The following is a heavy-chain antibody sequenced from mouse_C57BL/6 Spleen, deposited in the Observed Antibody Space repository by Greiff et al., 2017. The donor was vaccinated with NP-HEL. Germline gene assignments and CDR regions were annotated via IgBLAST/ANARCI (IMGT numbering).Heavy chain of an antibody. V-gene: IGHV1-64*01. CDR1: GYTFTSYW. Sequence: QVQLQQPGAELVKPGASVKLSCKASGYTFTSYWMHWVKQSPGQGLEWIGMIHPNSGSTNYNEKFKGKATLTVDKSSSTAYMQLSSMTSEDSAVYYCARSGGATGYFDDWGQGTTLTVSS. J-gene: IGHJ2*01. CDR2: IHPNSGST. CDR3: ARSGGATGYFDD. D-gene: IGHD1-1*01.